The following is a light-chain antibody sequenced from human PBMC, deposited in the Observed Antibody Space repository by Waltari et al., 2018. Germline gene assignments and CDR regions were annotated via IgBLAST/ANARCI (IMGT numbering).Light chain of an antibody. V-gene: IGKV1-39*01. J-gene: IGKJ2*01. CDR1: QNINTN. Sequence: DIQMTQSPSSRAASVGDRVTITCRASQNINTNLNWYQQKPGKAPKVLIYAASTLKSGVPSRFSGSGSGTDFTLTISSLQPEDFAVYYCQQSFTAPMYTFGQGTKLEV. CDR2: AAS. CDR3: QQSFTAPMYT.